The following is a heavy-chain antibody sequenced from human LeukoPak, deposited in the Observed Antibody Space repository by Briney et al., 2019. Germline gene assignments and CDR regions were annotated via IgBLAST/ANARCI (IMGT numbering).Heavy chain of an antibody. CDR3: ARDHYYDSSGYYPTTSHFDY. V-gene: IGHV1-46*01. D-gene: IGHD3-22*01. J-gene: IGHJ4*02. CDR2: INPSGGST. Sequence: ASVKVSCKASGYTFTSYYMHWVRQAPGQGLEWMGIINPSGGSTSYAQKFQGRVTMTRDMSTSTVYMELSSLRSEDTAVYYCARDHYYDSSGYYPTTSHFDYWGQGTLVTVSS. CDR1: GYTFTSYY.